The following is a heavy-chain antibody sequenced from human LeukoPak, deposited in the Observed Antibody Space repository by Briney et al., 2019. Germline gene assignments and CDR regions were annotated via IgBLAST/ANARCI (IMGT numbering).Heavy chain of an antibody. CDR1: GYTFTGYY. CDR3: ARDHFLAAAGTGIGY. V-gene: IGHV1-2*04. J-gene: IGHJ4*02. CDR2: INPNSGGT. D-gene: IGHD6-13*01. Sequence: ASVKVSCTASGYTFTGYYMHWVRQAPGQGLELMGWINPNSGGTNYAQKFQGWVTMTRDTSISTAYMELSRLRSDDTAVYYCARDHFLAAAGTGIGYWGQGTLVTVSS.